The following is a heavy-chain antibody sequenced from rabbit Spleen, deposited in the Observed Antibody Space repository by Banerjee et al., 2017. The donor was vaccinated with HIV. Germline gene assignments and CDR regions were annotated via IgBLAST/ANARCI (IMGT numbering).Heavy chain of an antibody. Sequence: QSLEESGGDLVKPGASLTLTCTASGFSFSSSDYMCWVRQAPGKGLEWISCIAGSSSGFTYSATWAKGRFTCSKTSSTTVTLQMTSLTVADTATYFCARGIVYGFAGDAYPPYAMDLWGQGTLVTVS. CDR2: IAGSSSGFT. J-gene: IGHJ3*01. CDR3: ARGIVYGFAGDAYPPYAMDL. CDR1: GFSFSSSDY. V-gene: IGHV1S40*01. D-gene: IGHD6-1*01.